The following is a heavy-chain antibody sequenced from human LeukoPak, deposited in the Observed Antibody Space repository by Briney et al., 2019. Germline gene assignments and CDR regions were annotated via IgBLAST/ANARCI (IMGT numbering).Heavy chain of an antibody. CDR3: ARVARFGVGPPGRAYYYYMDV. J-gene: IGHJ6*03. Sequence: ASVKVSCKASGYTFTSYGISWVRQAPGQGLEWMGWISAYNGNTNYAQKLQGRVTMTTDTSTSTAYMELRSLRSDDTAVYYCARVARFGVGPPGRAYYYYMDVWGKGTTVTVSS. CDR2: ISAYNGNT. V-gene: IGHV1-18*01. D-gene: IGHD3-3*01. CDR1: GYTFTSYG.